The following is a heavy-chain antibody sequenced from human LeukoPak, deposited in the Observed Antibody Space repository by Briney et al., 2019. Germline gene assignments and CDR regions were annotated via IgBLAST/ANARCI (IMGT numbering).Heavy chain of an antibody. V-gene: IGHV4-30-2*01. CDR1: GGSISSGGYS. J-gene: IGHJ4*02. D-gene: IGHD3-22*01. CDR2: IYHSGST. Sequence: PSETLSLTCAVSGGSISSGGYSWSWIRQPPGKGLEWIGYIYHSGSTYYNPSLKSRVTISVDRSTNQFSLKLSSVTAADTAVYYCARGPTYYYDSSGYDYWGQGTLVTVSS. CDR3: ARGPTYYYDSSGYDY.